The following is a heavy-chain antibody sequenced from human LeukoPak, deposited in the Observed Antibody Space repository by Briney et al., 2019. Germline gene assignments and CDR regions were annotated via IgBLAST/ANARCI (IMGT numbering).Heavy chain of an antibody. CDR1: GYTFTSYG. CDR3: ARDAILRYFDWLLAVNWFDP. Sequence: ASVKVSCKASGYTFTSYGISWARQAPGQGLEWMGWISAYNGNTNYAQKLQGRVTMTTDTSTSTAYMELRSLRSDDTAVYYCARDAILRYFDWLLAVNWFDPWGQGTLVTVSS. CDR2: ISAYNGNT. V-gene: IGHV1-18*01. D-gene: IGHD3-9*01. J-gene: IGHJ5*02.